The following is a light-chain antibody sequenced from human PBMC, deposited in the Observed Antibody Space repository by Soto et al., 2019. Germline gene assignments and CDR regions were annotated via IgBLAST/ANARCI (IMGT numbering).Light chain of an antibody. V-gene: IGLV1-40*01. CDR3: QSYDSSLSNV. CDR2: GNS. J-gene: IGLJ1*01. CDR1: GSNIGAGYD. Sequence: QSVLTQPPSVSGAPGQGVAISCTGSGSNIGAGYDVTWYQQLPGTAPKLLIYGNSNRPSGVPDRFSGSKSGTSASLAISGLQAEDEADYYCQSYDSSLSNVFGTGTKVTVL.